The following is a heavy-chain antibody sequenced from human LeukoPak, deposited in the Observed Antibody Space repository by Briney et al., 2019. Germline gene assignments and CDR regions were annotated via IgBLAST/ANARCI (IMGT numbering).Heavy chain of an antibody. V-gene: IGHV3-53*01. J-gene: IGHJ4*02. D-gene: IGHD6-19*01. Sequence: PGGSLRLSCAASGFTVSNSYMSWVRQAPGKGLEWVSVIYSGGSTDYADSVKGRFTISRDNSENTLYIQMNSLRAEDTAIYYCAKERSGGWPFDYWGQGTLVTVSS. CDR2: IYSGGST. CDR1: GFTVSNSY. CDR3: AKERSGGWPFDY.